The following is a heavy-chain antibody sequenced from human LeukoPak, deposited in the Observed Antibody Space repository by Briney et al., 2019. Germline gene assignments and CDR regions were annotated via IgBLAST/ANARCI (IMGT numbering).Heavy chain of an antibody. J-gene: IGHJ4*02. CDR1: GFTFSSYG. V-gene: IGHV3-33*01. CDR2: IWYDGSNK. D-gene: IGHD2-15*01. CDR3: ARDRDVVVVAYYFDY. Sequence: GGSLRLSCAASGFTFSSYGMHWVRQAPGKGLEWVEVIWYDGSNKYYADSVKGRFTISRDNSKNTLYLQMNSLRAEDTAVYYCARDRDVVVVAYYFDYWGQGTLVTVSS.